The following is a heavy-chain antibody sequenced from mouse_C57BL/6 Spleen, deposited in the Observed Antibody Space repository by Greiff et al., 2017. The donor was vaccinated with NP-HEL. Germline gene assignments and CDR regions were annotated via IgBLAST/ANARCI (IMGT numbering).Heavy chain of an antibody. V-gene: IGHV1-81*01. Sequence: QVHVKQSGAELARPGASVKLSCKASGCTFTSYGISWVKQRTGQGLEWIGEIYPRSGNTYYNEKFKGKATLTADKSSSTAYMELRSLTSEDSAVYFCARGDYDWGQGTLVTVSA. D-gene: IGHD1-1*02. CDR2: IYPRSGNT. J-gene: IGHJ3*01. CDR3: ARGDYD. CDR1: GCTFTSYG.